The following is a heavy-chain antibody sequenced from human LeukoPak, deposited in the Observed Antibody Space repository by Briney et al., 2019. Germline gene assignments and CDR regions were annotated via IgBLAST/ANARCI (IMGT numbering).Heavy chain of an antibody. CDR3: ARGKDSYDYVGGSYLYTGTSFDY. V-gene: IGHV1-8*01. D-gene: IGHD3-16*02. J-gene: IGHJ4*02. CDR1: GYTFTSYD. Sequence: ASVKVSCKASGYTFTSYDINWVRQATGQGLEWMGWMNPNSGNTGYAQKFQGRVTMTRNTSISTAYMELSSLRSEDTAVYYCARGKDSYDYVGGSYLYTGTSFDYWGQETLVTVSS. CDR2: MNPNSGNT.